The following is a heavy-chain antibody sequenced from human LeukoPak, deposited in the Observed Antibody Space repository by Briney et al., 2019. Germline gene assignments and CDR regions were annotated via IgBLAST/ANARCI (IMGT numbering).Heavy chain of an antibody. CDR3: ARGRYCSGGSCYSGFSAFDI. D-gene: IGHD2-15*01. Sequence: ASVKVSCKASGYTFTGYYMHWVRQAPGQGLEWMGRINPNSGGTNYAQKFQGRVTMTRDTSISTAYMELSRLRSDDTAVYYCARGRYCSGGSCYSGFSAFDIWGQGTMVTVSS. CDR1: GYTFTGYY. J-gene: IGHJ3*02. V-gene: IGHV1-2*06. CDR2: INPNSGGT.